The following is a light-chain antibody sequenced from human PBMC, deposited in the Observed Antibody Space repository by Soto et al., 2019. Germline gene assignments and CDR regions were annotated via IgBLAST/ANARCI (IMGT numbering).Light chain of an antibody. Sequence: DIQMTQSPSSLSASVGDRVTITCQASQDITNYLNWYQQKPGKAPKLLIYDASHLETGVPSRFSGSGSGTDFTFTISSLQPEDFATYYCQQYDNLPLLTFGGWTRVEIK. CDR3: QQYDNLPLLT. J-gene: IGKJ4*01. CDR1: QDITNY. CDR2: DAS. V-gene: IGKV1-33*01.